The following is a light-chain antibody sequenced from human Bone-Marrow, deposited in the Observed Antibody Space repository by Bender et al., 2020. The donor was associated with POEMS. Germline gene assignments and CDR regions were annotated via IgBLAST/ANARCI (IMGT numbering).Light chain of an antibody. V-gene: IGLV3-21*04. Sequence: SYVLTQPGSVSVAPGKTATITCGGKNIGTKNVHWYQQKPGQAPILVISNDSDRPSGIPERFSGSNSGNTATLTISSVEAGDEVDYYCQVWDSSSDHWVFGGGNKLTVL. J-gene: IGLJ3*02. CDR1: NIGTKN. CDR2: NDS. CDR3: QVWDSSSDHWV.